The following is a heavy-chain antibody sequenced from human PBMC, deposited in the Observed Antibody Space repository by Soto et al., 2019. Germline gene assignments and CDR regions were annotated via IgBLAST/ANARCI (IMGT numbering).Heavy chain of an antibody. V-gene: IGHV3-53*01. CDR2: IYSGGST. CDR1: GFTVSSNY. D-gene: IGHD4-4*01. CDR3: AREGVNDYKVFGVYYGMDV. J-gene: IGHJ6*02. Sequence: GGSLRLSCAASGFTVSSNYMSWVRQAPGKGLEWVSVIYSGGSTYYADSVKGRFTISRDNSKNTLYLQMNSLRAEDTAVYYCAREGVNDYKVFGVYYGMDVWGQGTTVTVSS.